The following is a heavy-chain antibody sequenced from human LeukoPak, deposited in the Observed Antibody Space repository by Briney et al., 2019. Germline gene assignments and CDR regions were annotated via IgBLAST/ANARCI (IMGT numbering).Heavy chain of an antibody. CDR1: GGSISSNSYY. V-gene: IGHV4-39*01. Sequence: SETLSLTCAVSGGSISSNSYYWGWNRQPPGKGLEWIVSIYYSGSTYDNPSLKSRITISVNTAKNQFSLKLSSVTAADTAVYYCARNQGFYNVDVWGKGTTVTVSS. CDR3: ARNQGFYNVDV. CDR2: IYYSGST. J-gene: IGHJ6*03.